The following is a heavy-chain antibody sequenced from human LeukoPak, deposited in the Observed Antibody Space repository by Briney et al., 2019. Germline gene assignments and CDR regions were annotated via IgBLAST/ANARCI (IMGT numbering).Heavy chain of an antibody. CDR3: ARDRMVYCSGGSCYRYDAFDI. V-gene: IGHV4-59*01. J-gene: IGHJ3*02. CDR2: IYYSGST. Sequence: SETLSLTCTVSGGSISSYYWSWFRQPPGTGLEWFGYIYYSGSTNSNPSLKSRVTISVDTSKNQFSLKLSSVTAADTAVYYCARDRMVYCSGGSCYRYDAFDIWGQGTMVTVSS. CDR1: GGSISSYY. D-gene: IGHD2-15*01.